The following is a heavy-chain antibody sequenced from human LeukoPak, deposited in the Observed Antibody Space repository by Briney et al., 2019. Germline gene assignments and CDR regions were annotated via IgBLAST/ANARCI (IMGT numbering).Heavy chain of an antibody. J-gene: IGHJ4*02. CDR2: INQDGSEK. CDR3: GRGWPGYTSPLDY. V-gene: IGHV3-7*01. Sequence: HPGGSLRPSCAASGFTFSHHWMNWVRHAPGEGLKWVATINQDGSEKHYVDSVKGRFIISRDNAKNSLFLQMNSLRAEDTAVYYCGRGWPGYTSPLDYWGQGILVAVSS. D-gene: IGHD5-12*01. CDR1: GFTFSHHW.